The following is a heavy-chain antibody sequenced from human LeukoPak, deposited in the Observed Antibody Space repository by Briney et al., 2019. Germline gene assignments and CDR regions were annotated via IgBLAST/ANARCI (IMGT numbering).Heavy chain of an antibody. D-gene: IGHD4-11*01. V-gene: IGHV4-38-2*01. Sequence: PSETLSLTCAVSGYSISSGYYWAWIRQPPGKGLEWIGNIYHSGSTYYNPSLKSRATISVDTYKKQFSLKLSSVTAADTAVYYCARGYSNSYFDYWGQGTLVTVSS. CDR1: GYSISSGYY. CDR2: IYHSGST. CDR3: ARGYSNSYFDY. J-gene: IGHJ4*02.